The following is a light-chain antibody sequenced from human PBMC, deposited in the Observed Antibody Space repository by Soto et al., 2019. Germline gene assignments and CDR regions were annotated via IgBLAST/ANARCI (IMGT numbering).Light chain of an antibody. CDR3: SSYTSSSTPMV. Sequence: QSALTQPASVSGSPGQSITISCTGTSSDVGGYNYVSWYQQHPGKAPKPMIYDFSNRPSGVSDRFSGSKSGNTASLTISGLQAEDEADYYCSSYTSSSTPMVFGGGTKLTVL. V-gene: IGLV2-14*01. J-gene: IGLJ2*01. CDR2: DFS. CDR1: SSDVGGYNY.